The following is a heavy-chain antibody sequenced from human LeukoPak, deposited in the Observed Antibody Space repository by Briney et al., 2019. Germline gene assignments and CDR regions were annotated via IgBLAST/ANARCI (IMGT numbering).Heavy chain of an antibody. CDR2: ISYDGSNK. CDR1: GFTFSSYA. CDR3: ASDGYSSGWYAGFDY. V-gene: IGHV3-30-3*01. D-gene: IGHD6-19*01. J-gene: IGHJ4*02. Sequence: GGSLRLSCAASGFTFSSYAMHWVRQAPGKGLEWVAVISYDGSNKYYADSVKGRFTISRDNSKNTLYLQMNSLRAEDTAVYYCASDGYSSGWYAGFDYWGQGTLVTVSS.